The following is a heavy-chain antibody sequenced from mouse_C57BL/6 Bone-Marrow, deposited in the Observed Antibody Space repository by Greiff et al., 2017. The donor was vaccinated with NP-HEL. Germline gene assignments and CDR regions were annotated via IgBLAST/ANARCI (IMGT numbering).Heavy chain of an antibody. V-gene: IGHV1-81*01. CDR1: GYTFTSYG. Sequence: VQLQQSGAELARPGASVKLSCKASGYTFTSYGISWVKQRTGQGLEWIGEIYPRSGNTYYNEKFKGKATLTADKSSSTAYMELRILTSEDSAVYFCALLLPQGAMDYWGQGTSVTVSS. CDR3: ALLLPQGAMDY. CDR2: IYPRSGNT. J-gene: IGHJ4*01. D-gene: IGHD1-1*01.